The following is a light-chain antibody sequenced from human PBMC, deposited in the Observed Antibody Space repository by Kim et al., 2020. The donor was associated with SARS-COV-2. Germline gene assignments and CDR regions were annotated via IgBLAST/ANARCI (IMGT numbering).Light chain of an antibody. CDR3: GTWDSSLSAAV. CDR2: DND. V-gene: IGLV1-51*01. CDR1: SSNIGNNY. J-gene: IGLJ2*01. Sequence: QSVLTQPPSVSAAPGQKVTISCSGSSSNIGNNYVSWYQQRPGTAPKLLIYDNDKRPSGIPDRFSGSKSGTSATLGITGVQPRDEADYYCGTWDSSLSAAVFGGETQLTVL.